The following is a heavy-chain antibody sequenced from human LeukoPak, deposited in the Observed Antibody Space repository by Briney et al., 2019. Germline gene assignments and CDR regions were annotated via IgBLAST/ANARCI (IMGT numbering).Heavy chain of an antibody. CDR2: IYYSGST. Sequence: SETLSLTCTVSGGSISSYYWSWIRQPPEKGLEWIGYIYYSGSTNYNPSLKSRVTISVDTSKNQFSLKLSSVTAADTAVYYCARDRVGSTWFDPWGQGTLVTVSS. CDR1: GGSISSYY. V-gene: IGHV4-59*01. J-gene: IGHJ5*02. CDR3: ARDRVGSTWFDP. D-gene: IGHD3-16*01.